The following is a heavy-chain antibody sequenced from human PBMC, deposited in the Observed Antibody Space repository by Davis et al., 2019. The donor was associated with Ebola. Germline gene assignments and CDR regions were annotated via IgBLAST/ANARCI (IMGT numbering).Heavy chain of an antibody. CDR1: GFTVSSHW. CDR3: ARDLHSGSYYDY. CDR2: ISSSSSYI. J-gene: IGHJ4*02. Sequence: GGSLRLSCAASGFTVSSHWMYWVRQAPGKGLEWVASISSSSSYIYYADSVKGRFTISRDNAKNSLYLQMNSLRAEDTAVYYCARDLHSGSYYDYWGQGTLVTVSS. D-gene: IGHD1-26*01. V-gene: IGHV3-21*01.